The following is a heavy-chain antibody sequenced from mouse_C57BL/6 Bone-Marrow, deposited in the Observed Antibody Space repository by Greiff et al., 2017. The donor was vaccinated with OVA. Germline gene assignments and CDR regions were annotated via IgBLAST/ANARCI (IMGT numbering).Heavy chain of an antibody. J-gene: IGHJ3*01. Sequence: EVQRVESGAELVRPGASVKLSCTASGFNIKDDYMHWVKQRPEQGLEWIGWIDPENGDTEYASKFQGKATITADTSSNTAYLQLSSLTSEDTAVYYCTTVGANSNLWFAYWGQGTLVTVSA. CDR2: IDPENGDT. CDR3: TTVGANSNLWFAY. D-gene: IGHD2-5*01. CDR1: GFNIKDDY. V-gene: IGHV14-4*01.